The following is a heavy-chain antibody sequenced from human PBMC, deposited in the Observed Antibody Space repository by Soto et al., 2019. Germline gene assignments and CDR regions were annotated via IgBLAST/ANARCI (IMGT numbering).Heavy chain of an antibody. CDR1: GGTFSSYA. Sequence: SVKVSCKASGGTFSSYAISWVRQAPGQGLEWMGGIIPIFGTANYAQKFQGRVTITADESTSTAYMELSSLRSEDTAVYYCARYNWNGTPFHYYYYYGMDVWGQGTTVTV. D-gene: IGHD1-1*01. J-gene: IGHJ6*02. CDR3: ARYNWNGTPFHYYYYYGMDV. V-gene: IGHV1-69*13. CDR2: IIPIFGTA.